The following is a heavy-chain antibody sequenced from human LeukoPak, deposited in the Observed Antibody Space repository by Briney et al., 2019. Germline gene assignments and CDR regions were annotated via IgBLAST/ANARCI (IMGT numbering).Heavy chain of an antibody. D-gene: IGHD3-9*01. CDR1: GYTFTSYY. V-gene: IGHV1-46*01. J-gene: IGHJ4*02. CDR2: INPSGGST. Sequence: ASVKVSCKASGYTFTSYYMHWVRHTPGQGLEWMGIINPSGGSTSYAQKFQGRVTMTRDTSTSTVYMELSSLRSEDTAVYYCARGAEGYWLGDYWGQGTLVTVSS. CDR3: ARGAEGYWLGDY.